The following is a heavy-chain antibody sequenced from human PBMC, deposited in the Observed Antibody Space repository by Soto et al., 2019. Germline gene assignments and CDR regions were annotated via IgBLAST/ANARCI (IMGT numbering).Heavy chain of an antibody. CDR2: MSYSGNT. Sequence: QLQLQESGPGLVTPSETLSLTCTVSGGSISSTSYYWGWIRQPPGKGLEWIGSMSYSGNTYYNPSLKSRVTISVDTSKSQFSLRLSSVTAADTAVYYCARQGAGGRAFDIWGQGTMVTVSS. J-gene: IGHJ3*02. CDR1: GGSISSTSYY. D-gene: IGHD3-10*01. V-gene: IGHV4-39*01. CDR3: ARQGAGGRAFDI.